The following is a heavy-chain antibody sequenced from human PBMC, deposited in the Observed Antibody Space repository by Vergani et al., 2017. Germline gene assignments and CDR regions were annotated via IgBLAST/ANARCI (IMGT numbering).Heavy chain of an antibody. J-gene: IGHJ4*02. CDR2: IYYSGST. D-gene: IGHD6-13*01. CDR1: GGSISRGSYY. V-gene: IGHV4-31*03. Sequence: QVQLQESGPGLVKPSQTLSLTCTVSGGSISRGSYYWSWIRQHPGKGLAWIGYIYYSGSTYYNPSLKSRVTISVDTSKNQFSLKLSSVTAADTAVYYCASIAAAGFHFDYWGQGTLVTVSS. CDR3: ASIAAAGFHFDY.